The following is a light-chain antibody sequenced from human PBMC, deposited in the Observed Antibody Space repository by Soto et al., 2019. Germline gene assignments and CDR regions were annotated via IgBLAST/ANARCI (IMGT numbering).Light chain of an antibody. J-gene: IGLJ1*01. CDR3: SSYTSSSTPLYV. CDR2: DVS. CDR1: SSDVGGYNY. V-gene: IGLV2-14*01. Sequence: QSVLTQPASVSASPGQSITISCTGTSSDVGGYNYVSWYQQHPGKAPKLMIYDVSNRPSGVSNRFSGSKSGNTASLTISGLQAEDEADYYCSSYTSSSTPLYVFGTGTKVTVL.